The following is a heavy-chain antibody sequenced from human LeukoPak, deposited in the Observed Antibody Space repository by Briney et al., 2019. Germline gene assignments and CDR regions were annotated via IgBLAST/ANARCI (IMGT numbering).Heavy chain of an antibody. V-gene: IGHV3-21*01. Sequence: GGSLRLSCAASGFTFSNYVMNWVRQAPGKGLEWVSSISSSSSYVYYADSVKGRFTISRGNAKNSLYLQMNSLRADDTAVYYCARDSPPDIWGQGTMVTVSS. CDR1: GFTFSNYV. J-gene: IGHJ3*02. CDR3: ARDSPPDI. CDR2: ISSSSSYV.